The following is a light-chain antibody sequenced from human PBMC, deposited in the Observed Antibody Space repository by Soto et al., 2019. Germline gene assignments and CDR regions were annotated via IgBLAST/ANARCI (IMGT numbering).Light chain of an antibody. CDR1: ESISNW. J-gene: IGKJ2*01. V-gene: IGKV1-5*01. CDR2: DAS. CDR3: QQYGSSPLYS. Sequence: DIQMTQSPSTLSASVGDRVSFTCRASESISNWLAWYQQKPGTAPKLLIFDASSLAGGVPSRFSGSGSGTEFTLTISSLQPDDFATYYCQQYGSSPLYSFGQGTKLEIK.